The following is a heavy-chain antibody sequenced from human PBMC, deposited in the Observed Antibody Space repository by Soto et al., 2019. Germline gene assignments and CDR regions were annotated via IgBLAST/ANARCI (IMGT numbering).Heavy chain of an antibody. CDR3: ATLTRRKGTDDQRSGYFDY. CDR1: GYTFTSYY. V-gene: IGHV1-46*01. Sequence: ASVKVSCKASGYTFTSYYMHWVRQAPGQGLEWMGIINPSGGSTSYAQKFQGRVTMTRDTSTSTVYMELSSLRSEDTAVYYCATLTRRKGTDDQRSGYFDYWGQGTTVTGSS. J-gene: IGHJ4*02. CDR2: INPSGGST. D-gene: IGHD2-15*01.